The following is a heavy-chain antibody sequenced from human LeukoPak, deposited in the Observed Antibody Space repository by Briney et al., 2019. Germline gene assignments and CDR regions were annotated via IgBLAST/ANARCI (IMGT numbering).Heavy chain of an antibody. Sequence: GGSLRLSCVASGLTSSSYGMHGVRQAPGKGLEWVALIPKDGSNKYYGDSVKGRYTISRHISKNTLILQMNSLRAEDTAVYYCAKDRSNWFDAWGQGTLVTVSS. V-gene: IGHV3-30*02. CDR3: AKDRSNWFDA. D-gene: IGHD2/OR15-2a*01. CDR1: GLTSSSYG. J-gene: IGHJ5*02. CDR2: IPKDGSNK.